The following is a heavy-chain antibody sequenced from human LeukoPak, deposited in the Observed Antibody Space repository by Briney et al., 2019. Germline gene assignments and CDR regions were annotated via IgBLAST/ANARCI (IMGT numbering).Heavy chain of an antibody. J-gene: IGHJ2*01. V-gene: IGHV4-30-2*01. CDR3: ARDFSKIHYYGSGSYYTPQGYFDL. CDR1: GGSVSSVDSC. Sequence: RTSQTLSLTCGVSGGSVSSVDSCWSWFRQPPGKDLEWIGYIFHSGSTYYNPSLKSRLTISVDRSNNQFSLKLSSVTAADTAVYYCARDFSKIHYYGSGSYYTPQGYFDLWGRGTLVTVSS. D-gene: IGHD3-10*01. CDR2: IFHSGST.